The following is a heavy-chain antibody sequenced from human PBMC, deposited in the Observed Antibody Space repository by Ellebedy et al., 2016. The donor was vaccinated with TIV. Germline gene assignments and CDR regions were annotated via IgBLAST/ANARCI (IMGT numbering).Heavy chain of an antibody. CDR1: GFTVRNHY. CDR3: ARRPNYYGMDV. D-gene: IGHD6-6*01. CDR2: IYSGGST. Sequence: PGGSLRLSCAASGFTVRNHYLRWVRQAPGKGLEWGSFIYSGGSTYYADSVTGRFTISRDNSKNTLYLQMNSLRAEDTAVYYCARRPNYYGMDVWGQGTTVTVSS. J-gene: IGHJ6*02. V-gene: IGHV3-53*01.